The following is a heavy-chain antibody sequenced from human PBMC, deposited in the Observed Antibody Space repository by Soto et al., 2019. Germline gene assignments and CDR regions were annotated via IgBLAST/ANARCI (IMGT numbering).Heavy chain of an antibody. CDR1: GLRFCSYA. D-gene: IGHD2-15*01. Sequence: GGSLRLSCAASGLRFCSYAMTGVRLAPGKGLEWVSSISFSDGGTYYADSVKGRLTISRDNSKNTLFLQMNSLRVEDTAVYYCVKDDRILGRRYFDLWGRGTLVTVSS. V-gene: IGHV3-23*01. CDR3: VKDDRILGRRYFDL. J-gene: IGHJ2*01. CDR2: ISFSDGGT.